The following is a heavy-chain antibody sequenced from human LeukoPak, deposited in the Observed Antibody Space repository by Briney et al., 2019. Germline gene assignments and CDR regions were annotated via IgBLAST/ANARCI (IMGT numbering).Heavy chain of an antibody. CDR2: ITPVLNIT. V-gene: IGHV1-69*04. CDR1: GGTFSTSA. D-gene: IGHD5-18*01. CDR3: ARDQGLTAPPPYGLDV. J-gene: IGHJ6*02. Sequence: ASVKVSCKTSGGTFSTSAITWVRQAPGQGLEWMGRITPVLNITTYAQRFQGRVTITANTSTSTVYMELSSLRSEETAVYYCARDQGLTAPPPYGLDVWGQGTTVIVSS.